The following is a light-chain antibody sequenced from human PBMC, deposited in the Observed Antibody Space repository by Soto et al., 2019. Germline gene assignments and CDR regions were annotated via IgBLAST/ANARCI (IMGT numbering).Light chain of an antibody. CDR1: QSVSSY. CDR3: QQRSNWPPTWT. J-gene: IGKJ1*01. Sequence: EIVLTQSPATLSLSPGERATLSCRASQSVSSYLAWYQHKPGQAPRLLIYDASKRATGIPARFRGSGSGTAFTLNISSLEPEDFAVYYCQQRSNWPPTWTCGQGTRVEIK. CDR2: DAS. V-gene: IGKV3-11*01.